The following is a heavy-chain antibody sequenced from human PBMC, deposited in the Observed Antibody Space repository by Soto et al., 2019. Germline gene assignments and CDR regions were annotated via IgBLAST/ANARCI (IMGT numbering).Heavy chain of an antibody. V-gene: IGHV1-3*01. CDR1: RYTFTTYA. J-gene: IGHJ4*02. CDR2: INAANGNT. Sequence: QVQFVQSEAEVKKPGASVKVSCKASRYTFTTYAIHWVRQAPGQRLEWMGWINAANGNTKYSQKFQGRVTITRDTSASTVYMELSSLRSDDTGVYYCARLLSFGELSLDYWGQGTLVTVSS. CDR3: ARLLSFGELSLDY. D-gene: IGHD3-10*01.